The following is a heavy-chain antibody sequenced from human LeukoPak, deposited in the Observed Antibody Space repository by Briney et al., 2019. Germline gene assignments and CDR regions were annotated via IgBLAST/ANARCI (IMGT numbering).Heavy chain of an antibody. CDR1: GLTFHDYA. CDR3: ASLNSIAAAGPGPFDY. Sequence: GGSLRLSCVASGLTFHDYAMHWVRQAPGQGLEWVSLISADGGSTFYADSVRGRFSISRDNSKNSLYLQMNSLRTEDTAMYYCASLNSIAAAGPGPFDYWGQGTLVTVSS. J-gene: IGHJ4*02. CDR2: ISADGGST. V-gene: IGHV3-43*02. D-gene: IGHD6-13*01.